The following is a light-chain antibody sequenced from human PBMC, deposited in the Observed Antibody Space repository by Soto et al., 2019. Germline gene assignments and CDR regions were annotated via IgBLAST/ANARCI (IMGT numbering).Light chain of an antibody. CDR3: GTWDSSLSAWV. CDR2: DNN. CDR1: SFNIGNNY. Sequence: QSVLTQPPSVSAAPGQTVTISCSGTSFNIGNNYVSWYQHLPGTAPKLLIYDNNKRPSGVPDRFSGSKSGTSATLGITGLQTGDEADYYCGTWDSSLSAWVFGGGTKLTVL. V-gene: IGLV1-51*01. J-gene: IGLJ3*02.